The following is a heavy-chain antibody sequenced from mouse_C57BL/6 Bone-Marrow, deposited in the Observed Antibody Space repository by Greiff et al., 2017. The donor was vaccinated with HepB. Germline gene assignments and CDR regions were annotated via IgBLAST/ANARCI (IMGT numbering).Heavy chain of an antibody. CDR2: IYPGDGDT. CDR3: ARPRHYYGGMDY. V-gene: IGHV1-80*01. J-gene: IGHJ4*01. CDR1: GYAFSSYW. D-gene: IGHD1-2*01. Sequence: VQLQQSGAELVKPGASVKISCKASGYAFSSYWMNWVKQRPGKGLEWIGQIYPGDGDTNYNGKFKGKATLTADKSSSTAYMQLSSLTSEDSAVYFCARPRHYYGGMDYWGQGTSVTVSS.